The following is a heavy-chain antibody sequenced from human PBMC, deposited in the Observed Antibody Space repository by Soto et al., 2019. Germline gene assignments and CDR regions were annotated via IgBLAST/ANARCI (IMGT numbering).Heavy chain of an antibody. V-gene: IGHV3-30*09. J-gene: IGHJ6*02. D-gene: IGHD3-22*01. Sequence: VQLVESGGGEVQPGRSLRLSCAASGFKYTDFALHWVRQAPGKGLEWVAIISYDGSDKYYADSVKGRFVIARDNPNNTLYLEMNSLRPEDTALYFCARRAWDSYYAIDVWGQGTTVSVFS. CDR2: ISYDGSDK. CDR1: GFKYTDFA. CDR3: ARRAWDSYYAIDV.